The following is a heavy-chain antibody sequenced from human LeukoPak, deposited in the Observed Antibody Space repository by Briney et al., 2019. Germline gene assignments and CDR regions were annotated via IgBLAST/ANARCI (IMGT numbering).Heavy chain of an antibody. D-gene: IGHD1-20*01. CDR3: ARDPRGDITGTTFDR. CDR2: VSYSGST. J-gene: IGHJ5*02. V-gene: IGHV4-31*03. Sequence: SETLSLTCTLSGGSITSGRYYWTWIRQHPQRGLEWIGYVSYSGSTNYNSSLKSRLTISADTSKNQFYLRLTSVTAADTAVYYCARDPRGDITGTTFDRWGQGTLVTVSS. CDR1: GGSITSGRYY.